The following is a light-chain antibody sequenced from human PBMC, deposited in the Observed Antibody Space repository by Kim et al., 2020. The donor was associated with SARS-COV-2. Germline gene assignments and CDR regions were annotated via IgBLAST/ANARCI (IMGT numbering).Light chain of an antibody. CDR2: AAS. V-gene: IGKV3-15*01. CDR3: QQYDDWPPLT. J-gene: IGKJ4*01. Sequence: SPGQGATLSCRASQSININLAWYQQKPGQPPRLLIYAASVRVTGVPARFSGSGSGTDFTLTITSLQSEDFAVYYCQQYDDWPPLTFGGGTKVDIK. CDR1: QSININ.